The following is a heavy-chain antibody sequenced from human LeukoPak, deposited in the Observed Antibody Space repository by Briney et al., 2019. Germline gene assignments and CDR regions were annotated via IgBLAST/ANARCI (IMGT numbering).Heavy chain of an antibody. CDR1: GGTFSSYA. CDR2: IIPIFGTA. J-gene: IGHJ6*03. CDR3: ARESTMVRGSMSRADYYYYMDA. V-gene: IGHV1-69*13. D-gene: IGHD3-10*01. Sequence: GASVKVSCKASGGTFSSYAISWVRQAPGQGLEWMGGIIPIFGTANYAQKFQGRVTITADESTSTAYMELSSLRSEDTAVYYCARESTMVRGSMSRADYYYYMDAWGKGTTVTISS.